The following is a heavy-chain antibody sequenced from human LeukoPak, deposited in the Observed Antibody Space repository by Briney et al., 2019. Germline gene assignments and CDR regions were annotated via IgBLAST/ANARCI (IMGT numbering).Heavy chain of an antibody. Sequence: PSETLSLTCTVSGGSISSYYWSWIRQPPGKGLEWIGYNYYSGSTNYNPSLKSRVTISVDTSKNQFSLKLSSVTAADTAVYYCARAKSSTILVDAFDIWGQGTMVTVSS. V-gene: IGHV4-59*01. D-gene: IGHD2-2*01. CDR1: GGSISSYY. CDR3: ARAKSSTILVDAFDI. CDR2: NYYSGST. J-gene: IGHJ3*02.